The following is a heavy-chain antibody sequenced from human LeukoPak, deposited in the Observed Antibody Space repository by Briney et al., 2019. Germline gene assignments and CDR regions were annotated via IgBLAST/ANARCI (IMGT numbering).Heavy chain of an antibody. CDR2: IYYSGST. V-gene: IGHV4-30-4*01. CDR3: ATGGYSSSWYGGTYFDY. J-gene: IGHJ4*02. Sequence: SETLSLTCTVSGGSISSGDYYWSWIRQPPGKGLEWIGYIYYSGSTYYNPSLKSRVTISVDTSKNQFSLKLSSVTAADTAVYYCATGGYSSSWYGGTYFDYWGQGTLVTVSS. D-gene: IGHD6-13*01. CDR1: GGSISSGDYY.